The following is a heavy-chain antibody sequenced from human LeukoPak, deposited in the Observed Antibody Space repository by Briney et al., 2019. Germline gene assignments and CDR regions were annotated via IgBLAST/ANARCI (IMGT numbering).Heavy chain of an antibody. D-gene: IGHD6-19*01. CDR1: VFTFSGSA. CDR3: TSREGRAGHSRYYSDY. V-gene: IGHV3-73*01. J-gene: IGHJ4*02. CDR2: IRSKANSYAT. Sequence: GGSLRLSCAASVFTFSGSAMHWVRQASGKGLEWVGRIRSKANSYATDYAASVKGRFTISRDDSKNTAYLQMNSLKPEDPAVYYCTSREGRAGHSRYYSDYWGQGTLVTVSS.